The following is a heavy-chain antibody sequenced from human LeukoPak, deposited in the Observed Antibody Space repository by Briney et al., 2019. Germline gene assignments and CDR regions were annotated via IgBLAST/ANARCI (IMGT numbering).Heavy chain of an antibody. Sequence: SETLSLTCTVSGDSISSGTYYWGWIRQPPGKGLEWIGSIYNSGSTYYNPSLKSRVTLSVDTSKNQFSLNLKSVTAADTAVYYCARETRYDESFDVWGQGTMVTVSS. J-gene: IGHJ3*01. CDR3: ARETRYDESFDV. V-gene: IGHV4-39*01. CDR1: GDSISSGTYY. CDR2: IYNSGST. D-gene: IGHD3-22*01.